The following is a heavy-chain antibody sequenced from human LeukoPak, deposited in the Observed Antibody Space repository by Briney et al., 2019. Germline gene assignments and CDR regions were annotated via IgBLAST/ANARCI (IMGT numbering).Heavy chain of an antibody. CDR3: AKAGAGTKDCSSISCQDYYYYFFGMDV. V-gene: IGHV3-23*01. J-gene: IGHJ6*02. CDR1: RFTYSSHA. CDR2: ISGSGGST. D-gene: IGHD2-2*01. Sequence: GGSLRLSCVVSRFTYSSHAMSWVRQAPGKGLEWGSGISGSGGSTYYADSVKGRFTISRDNSKNTLYLQIHSLRAEDTAVYYCAKAGAGTKDCSSISCQDYYYYFFGMDVWGQGTTVTVSS.